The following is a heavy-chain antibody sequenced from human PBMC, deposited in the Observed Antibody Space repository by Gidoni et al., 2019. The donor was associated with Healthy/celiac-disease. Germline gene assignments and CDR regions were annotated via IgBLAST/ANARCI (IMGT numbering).Heavy chain of an antibody. V-gene: IGHV3-11*01. CDR3: ARGDPYYYDSSGWGFDY. J-gene: IGHJ4*02. CDR2: ISSSGSTI. Sequence: VSYISSSGSTIYYADSVKGRFTISRDNAKNSLYLQMNSLRAEDTAVYYCARGDPYYYDSSGWGFDYWGQGTLVTVSS. D-gene: IGHD3-22*01.